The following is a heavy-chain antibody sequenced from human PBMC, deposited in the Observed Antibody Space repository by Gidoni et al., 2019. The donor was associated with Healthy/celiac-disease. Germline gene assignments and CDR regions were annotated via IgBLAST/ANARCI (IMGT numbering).Heavy chain of an antibody. CDR1: VGSISSYY. J-gene: IGHJ6*02. CDR2: IYYSGST. V-gene: IGHV4-59*01. D-gene: IGHD1-26*01. Sequence: QVPLQESGPGLVKPSETLSLTCTVSVGSISSYYWSWIRQPPGKGLEWIGYIYYSGSTNYNPSLKSRVTISVDTSKNQFSLKLSSVTAADTAVYYCARDEVGATTIADYGMDVWGQGTTVTVSS. CDR3: ARDEVGATTIADYGMDV.